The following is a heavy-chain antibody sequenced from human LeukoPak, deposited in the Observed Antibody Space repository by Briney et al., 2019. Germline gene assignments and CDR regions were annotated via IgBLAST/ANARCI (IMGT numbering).Heavy chain of an antibody. CDR2: GFYSGSA. V-gene: IGHV4-39*01. CDR1: GGSISGSNYY. CDR3: ARLRGAMTPVTSDFDY. D-gene: IGHD4-17*01. Sequence: FETLCLTCTVSGGSISGSNYYWACVRQPPGKGLEWVGSGFYSGSAYSNPSLKSRVTISVDTSRNQFSLNLSSVTAADTAVYYCARLRGAMTPVTSDFDYWGQGTVDPVSS. J-gene: IGHJ4*02.